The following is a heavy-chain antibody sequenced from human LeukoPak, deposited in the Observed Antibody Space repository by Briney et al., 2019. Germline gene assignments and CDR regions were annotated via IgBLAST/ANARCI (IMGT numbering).Heavy chain of an antibody. CDR1: GFTFSSYW. V-gene: IGHV3-74*01. CDR3: ARDLWAVPAAILYNWFDP. D-gene: IGHD2-2*02. Sequence: PGGSLRLSCAASGFTFSSYWMHWVRQAPGKGLVRVSRINSDGSSTSYADSVKGRFTISRDNAKNTLYLQMNSLRAEDTAVYYCARDLWAVPAAILYNWFDPWGQGTLVTVSS. CDR2: INSDGSST. J-gene: IGHJ5*02.